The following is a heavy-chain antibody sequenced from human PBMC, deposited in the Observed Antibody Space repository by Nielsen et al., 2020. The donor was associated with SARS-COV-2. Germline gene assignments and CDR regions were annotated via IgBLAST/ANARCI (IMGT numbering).Heavy chain of an antibody. V-gene: IGHV5-10-1*01. CDR1: GYSFTSYW. CDR3: ARHGEGSSWYHF. J-gene: IGHJ4*02. D-gene: IGHD6-13*01. Sequence: GESLKISCKGSGYSFTSYWISWVRQMPGKGLEWMGRIDPSDSYTNYSPSFQGHVTISADKSISTAYLQWSSLKASDTAMYYCARHGEGSSWYHFWGQGTLVTVSS. CDR2: IDPSDSYT.